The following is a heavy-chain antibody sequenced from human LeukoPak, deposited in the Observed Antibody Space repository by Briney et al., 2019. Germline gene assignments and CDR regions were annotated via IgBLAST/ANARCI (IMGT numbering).Heavy chain of an antibody. D-gene: IGHD6-13*01. CDR1: GYTFTSYD. V-gene: IGHV1-8*01. J-gene: IGHJ5*02. CDR3: ARKGGSSWYRDWFDP. CDR2: MNPNSGNT. Sequence: ASVKVSCKASGYTFTSYDINWVRQATGQGLEWMGWMNPNSGNTGYVQKFQGRVTMTRNTSISTAYMELSSLRSEDTAVYYCARKGGSSWYRDWFDPWGQGTLVTVSS.